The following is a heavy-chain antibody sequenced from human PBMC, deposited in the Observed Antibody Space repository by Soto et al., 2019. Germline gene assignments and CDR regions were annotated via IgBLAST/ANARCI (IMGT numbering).Heavy chain of an antibody. CDR1: GWTFNSYW. V-gene: IGHV3-7*01. Sequence: TGGLLRVSCRASGWTFNSYWMSWVRQTTGKGLEWVANIKQDGSEKYYVDSVKGRFTISRDNAKNSLYLQMNSLRAEDTAVYYCAREPVDTGYYFDYWGQGTLVTVSS. CDR3: AREPVDTGYYFDY. CDR2: IKQDGSEK. J-gene: IGHJ4*02. D-gene: IGHD5-18*01.